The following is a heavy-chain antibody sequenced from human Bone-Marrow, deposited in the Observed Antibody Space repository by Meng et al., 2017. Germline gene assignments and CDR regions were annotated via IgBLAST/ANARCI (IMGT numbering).Heavy chain of an antibody. V-gene: IGHV1-69*04. Sequence: SVKVSCKASGGTFSSYTISWVRQAPGQGLEWMGRIIPILGIANYAQKFQGRVTITADKSTSTAYMELSSLRSEDTAVYYCVRDYCSGGSCYSSYYYYYGMDVWGQGTTVTVSS. CDR1: GGTFSSYT. D-gene: IGHD2-15*01. J-gene: IGHJ6*02. CDR2: IIPILGIA. CDR3: VRDYCSGGSCYSSYYYYYGMDV.